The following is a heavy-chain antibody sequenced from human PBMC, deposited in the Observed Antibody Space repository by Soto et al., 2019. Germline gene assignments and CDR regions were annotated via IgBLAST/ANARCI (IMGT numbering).Heavy chain of an antibody. Sequence: QVQLVQSGAEVKKPGASVTVSCKTSGYTFSNYGINWVRQAPGQGLEWMGWLSGYNGNTNYAQTVQGRVTMTTDTATGTVYMELRSLKSDDTAIYYCSRFIMVGGWFDPNYYHGMDGWGQGTTVTVSS. CDR3: SRFIMVGGWFDPNYYHGMDG. J-gene: IGHJ6*02. CDR1: GYTFSNYG. D-gene: IGHD6-19*01. CDR2: LSGYNGNT. V-gene: IGHV1-18*01.